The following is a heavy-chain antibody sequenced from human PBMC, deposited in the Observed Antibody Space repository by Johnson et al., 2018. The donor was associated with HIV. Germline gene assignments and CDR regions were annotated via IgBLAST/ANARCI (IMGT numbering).Heavy chain of an antibody. Sequence: QVQLVESGGGVVQPGTSLRLSCTASGFAFSSYWMSWVRQAPGKGLEWVSGISWNSGTIAYADSVKGRFTISRDNSKNTLYLQMNSLRVEDPALYYCARERVGDAFDIWGQGTMVTVSS. CDR2: ISWNSGTI. J-gene: IGHJ3*02. CDR3: ARERVGDAFDI. D-gene: IGHD1-26*01. V-gene: IGHV3-NL1*01. CDR1: GFAFSSYW.